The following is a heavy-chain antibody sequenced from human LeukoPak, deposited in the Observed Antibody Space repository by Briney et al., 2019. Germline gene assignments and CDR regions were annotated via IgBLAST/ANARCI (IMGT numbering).Heavy chain of an antibody. V-gene: IGHV1-8*01. CDR3: ARAKRSVVPADLYYMDV. CDR2: MNPNSGNT. Sequence: ASVKVSCKASGYTFTSYDINWVRQATGQGLEWMGWMNPNSGNTGYAQKFQGRVTMTRNTSISTAYMELSSLRSEDTAVYYCARAKRSVVPADLYYMDVWGKGTTVTVSS. D-gene: IGHD2-2*01. CDR1: GYTFTSYD. J-gene: IGHJ6*03.